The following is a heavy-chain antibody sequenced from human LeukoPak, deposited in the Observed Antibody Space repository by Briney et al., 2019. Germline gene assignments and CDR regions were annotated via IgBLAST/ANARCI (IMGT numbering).Heavy chain of an antibody. D-gene: IGHD5-18*01. CDR3: ARDRSYGYGGEYFDY. CDR1: GFTFSSYG. J-gene: IGHJ4*02. CDR2: IWYDGSNK. V-gene: IGHV3-33*01. Sequence: GGSLRLSCAASGFTFSSYGMHWVRQAPGKGLEWVAVIWYDGSNKYYAGSVRGRFTISRDNSKKTLYLQMNSLRAEDTSVYYCARDRSYGYGGEYFDYWGQGTLVTVSS.